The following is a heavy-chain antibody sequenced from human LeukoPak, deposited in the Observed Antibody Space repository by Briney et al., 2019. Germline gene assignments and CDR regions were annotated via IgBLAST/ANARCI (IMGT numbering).Heavy chain of an antibody. J-gene: IGHJ6*02. CDR1: GFTFSDYY. Sequence: GGSLRLSCAASGFTFSDYYMSWIRQAPGKGLEWVSYISSSGSTIYYADSVKGRFTISRDNAKNSLYLQMNSLRAEDTAVYYCARDRGCSGGSCYSWGDYYYYGMDVWGQGTTVTVSS. D-gene: IGHD2-15*01. V-gene: IGHV3-11*01. CDR3: ARDRGCSGGSCYSWGDYYYYGMDV. CDR2: ISSSGSTI.